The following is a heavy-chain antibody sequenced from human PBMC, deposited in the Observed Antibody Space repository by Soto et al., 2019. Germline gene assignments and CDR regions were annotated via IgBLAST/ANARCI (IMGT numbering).Heavy chain of an antibody. CDR1: GGSINSGDYY. CDR2: IYYSGST. CDR3: ARTEYCTNGVCLRYNWFDP. Sequence: PSETLSLTCTVSGGSINSGDYYWSWIRQPPGKGLEWIGYIYYSGSTSYNPSLKSRVTISVDTSKNQFSLKLNSVTAADTAVYYCARTEYCTNGVCLRYNWFDPWGRGTLVTVSS. V-gene: IGHV4-30-4*01. J-gene: IGHJ5*02. D-gene: IGHD2-8*01.